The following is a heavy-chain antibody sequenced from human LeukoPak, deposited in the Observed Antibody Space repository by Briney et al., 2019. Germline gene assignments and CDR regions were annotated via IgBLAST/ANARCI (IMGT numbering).Heavy chain of an antibody. CDR1: EYTFTDYY. V-gene: IGHV1-2*02. CDR3: ARAADYYYYGMDV. J-gene: IGHJ6*02. Sequence: WASVKVSCKASEYTFTDYYIHWVRQAPGQGLEWMGWINPNSGGTNYAQKFQGRVTMTRDTSIGTAYMELSRLRSDDTAVYYCARAADYYYYGMDVWGQGTTVTVSS. CDR2: INPNSGGT.